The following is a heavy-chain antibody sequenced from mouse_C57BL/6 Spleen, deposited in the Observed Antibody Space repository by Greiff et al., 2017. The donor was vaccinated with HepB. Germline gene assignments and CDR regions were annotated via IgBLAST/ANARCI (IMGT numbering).Heavy chain of an antibody. CDR2: IDPETGGT. J-gene: IGHJ1*03. CDR1: GYTFTDYE. D-gene: IGHD1-1*01. Sequence: VKLQESGAELVRPGASVTLSCKASGYTFTDYEMHWVKQTPVHGLEWIGAIDPETGGTAYNQKFKGKAILTADKSSSTAYMELRSLTSEDSAVYYCTRPLLLRYWYFDVWGTGTTVTVSS. CDR3: TRPLLLRYWYFDV. V-gene: IGHV1-15*01.